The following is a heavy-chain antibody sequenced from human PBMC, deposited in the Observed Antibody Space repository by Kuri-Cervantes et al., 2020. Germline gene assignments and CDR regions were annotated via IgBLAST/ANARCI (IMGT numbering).Heavy chain of an antibody. CDR3: ARAPHQWLGGVDS. Sequence: GESLKISCAASGFTFSSYAMHWVRQAPGKGLEWVAVISYDGSNKYYVDSVKGRFTISRDNSKNTLYLQMNSLRAEDTAVYYCARAPHQWLGGVDSWGQGTLVTVSS. CDR1: GFTFSSYA. V-gene: IGHV3-30*07. CDR2: ISYDGSNK. J-gene: IGHJ4*02. D-gene: IGHD6-19*01.